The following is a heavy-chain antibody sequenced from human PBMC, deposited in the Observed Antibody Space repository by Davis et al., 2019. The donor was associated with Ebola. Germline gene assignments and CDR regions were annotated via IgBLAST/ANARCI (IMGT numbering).Heavy chain of an antibody. V-gene: IGHV4-34*01. CDR1: GGSFSGYY. D-gene: IGHD5-12*01. CDR3: ARRGYSGYDYENWFDP. J-gene: IGHJ5*02. CDR2: INHSGST. Sequence: PSETLSLTCAVYGGSFSGYYWSWIRQPPGKGLEWIGEINHSGSTYYNPSLKSRVTISVDRSKNQFSLKLSSVTAADTAVYYCARRGYSGYDYENWFDPWGQGTLVTVSS.